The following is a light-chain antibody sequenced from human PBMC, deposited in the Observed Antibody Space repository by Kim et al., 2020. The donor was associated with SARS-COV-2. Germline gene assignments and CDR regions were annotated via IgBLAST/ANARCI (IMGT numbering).Light chain of an antibody. CDR3: SAWDSSLSAWV. CDR2: RNN. Sequence: LTQPPSVSKGLRQTATLTCTGNSNNVGNEGATWLQQHQGHPPKPLSYRNNNRPSGISERLSASRSGNTASLTITGLQPEDEADYCSAWDSSLSAWVFGGGTQLTVL. V-gene: IGLV10-54*01. J-gene: IGLJ3*02. CDR1: SNNVGNEG.